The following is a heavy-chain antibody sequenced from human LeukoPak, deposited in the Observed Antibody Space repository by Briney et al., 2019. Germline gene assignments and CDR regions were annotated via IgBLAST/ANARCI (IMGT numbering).Heavy chain of an antibody. Sequence: GGSLRLSCAASGFTFSSYSMNWVRQAPGKGLEWVSSISSSSSYIYYADSVKGRFTISRDNAKNSLYLQMNSLGAEDTAVYYCARDGVARGGSYGLDFDYWGQGTLVTVSS. V-gene: IGHV3-21*01. CDR2: ISSSSSYI. J-gene: IGHJ4*02. CDR1: GFTFSSYS. D-gene: IGHD1-26*01. CDR3: ARDGVARGGSYGLDFDY.